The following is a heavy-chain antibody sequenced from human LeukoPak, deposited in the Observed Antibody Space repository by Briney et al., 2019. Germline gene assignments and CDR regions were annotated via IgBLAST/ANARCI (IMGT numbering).Heavy chain of an antibody. Sequence: SETLSLTCTVSGDSIRSYYWSWIRQPPGKGLEWIGYIYYSGSTNYNPSLKSRVTISVDTSKNQFSLKLSSVTAADTAVYYCARLRSELFGLDYWGQGTLVTVSS. CDR2: IYYSGST. CDR3: ARLRSELFGLDY. D-gene: IGHD3-3*01. V-gene: IGHV4-59*08. CDR1: GDSIRSYY. J-gene: IGHJ4*02.